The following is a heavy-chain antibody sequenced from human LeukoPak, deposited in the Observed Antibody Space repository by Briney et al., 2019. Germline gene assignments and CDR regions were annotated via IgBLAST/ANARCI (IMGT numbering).Heavy chain of an antibody. CDR3: ARDWGYSGRYSSSFWFDP. Sequence: PGGSLRLSCAASGFTFSSYSMNWVRQAPGKGLEWISYISSSSSTIYYADSVKGRFTISRDNAKNSLYLQMDSLRDEDTAVYYCARDWGYSGRYSSSFWFDPWGQGTLVTVSS. CDR1: GFTFSSYS. D-gene: IGHD1-26*01. V-gene: IGHV3-48*02. CDR2: ISSSSSTI. J-gene: IGHJ5*02.